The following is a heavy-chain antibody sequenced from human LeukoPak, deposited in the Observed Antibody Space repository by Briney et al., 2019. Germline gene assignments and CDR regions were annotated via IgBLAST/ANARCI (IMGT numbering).Heavy chain of an antibody. J-gene: IGHJ4*02. D-gene: IGHD2-15*01. CDR2: ISANNGNK. CDR1: GYTLRSYG. CDR3: ATRGVAEMN. Sequence: ASVKVSCKASGYTLRSYGIAWVRQPPGQGLEWMEWISANNGNKKDAQKLKGRVNMTTDTSTSTAYMELESLRSDDTAVYYCATRGVAEMNWGQGTLVTVSS. V-gene: IGHV1-18*01.